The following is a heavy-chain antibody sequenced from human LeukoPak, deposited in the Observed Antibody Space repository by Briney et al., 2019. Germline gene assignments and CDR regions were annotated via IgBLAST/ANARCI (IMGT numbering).Heavy chain of an antibody. CDR3: ARSSGRGY. Sequence: SETLSLTCAVYGGSFSGYYWSWIRQPPGKGLEWIGEINHSGSTNYNPSLKSRVTISVDTSKNQFSLKLSSVTAADTAVYYCARSSGRGYWGQGTLVTVSS. J-gene: IGHJ4*02. CDR1: GGSFSGYY. CDR2: INHSGST. V-gene: IGHV4-34*01. D-gene: IGHD3-10*01.